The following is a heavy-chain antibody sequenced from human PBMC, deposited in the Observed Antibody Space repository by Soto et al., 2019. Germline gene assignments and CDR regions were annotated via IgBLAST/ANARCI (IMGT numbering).Heavy chain of an antibody. J-gene: IGHJ4*02. D-gene: IGHD6-13*01. V-gene: IGHV3-23*01. CDR2: LSDSGGSI. CDR3: AKVSSSWYAGFFDL. CDR1: GFTFSRHA. Sequence: GGSLGLSCTASGFTFSRHAMTWVRQGPGKGLEWVSGLSDSGGSIYYADSVKGRFTISRDNSMNTLYLQMNTLRAEDTAIYYCAKVSSSWYAGFFDLWGQGTLVTVSS.